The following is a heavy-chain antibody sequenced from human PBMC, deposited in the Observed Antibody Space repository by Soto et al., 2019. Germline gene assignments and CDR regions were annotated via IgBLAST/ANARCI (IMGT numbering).Heavy chain of an antibody. CDR1: GYTFTSYG. V-gene: IGHV1-18*01. CDR3: ARESIITGTPPGLDY. Sequence: ASVKVSCKASGYTFTSYGSSWVRQAPGQGLEWMGWISAYNGNTNYAQKLQGRATMTTDTSTSTAYMELRSLRSDDTAVYYCARESIITGTPPGLDYWGQGTLVTVSS. J-gene: IGHJ4*02. D-gene: IGHD1-20*01. CDR2: ISAYNGNT.